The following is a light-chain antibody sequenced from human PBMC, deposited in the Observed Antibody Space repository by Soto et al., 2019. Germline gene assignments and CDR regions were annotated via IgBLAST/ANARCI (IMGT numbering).Light chain of an antibody. CDR1: QSISSW. Sequence: DIQMTQSPSTLSASVGDRVTITCRASQSISSWLDWYQQKPGKAPKLLIYDASSLESGVPSRFSGSGSGTEFTLTISSRQPDDFATYFCQQYNSYSPTWTFGQGTKVEIK. CDR3: QQYNSYSPTWT. J-gene: IGKJ1*01. CDR2: DAS. V-gene: IGKV1-5*01.